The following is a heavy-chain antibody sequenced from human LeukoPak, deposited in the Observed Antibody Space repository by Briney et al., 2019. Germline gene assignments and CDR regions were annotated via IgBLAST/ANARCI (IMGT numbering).Heavy chain of an antibody. V-gene: IGHV3-23*01. CDR3: AKSSQYYYSHMDA. J-gene: IGHJ6*03. CDR2: ISGSSGST. Sequence: GGSLRLSCAASRFTFSNYAMSWVRQAPGKGPEWVSGISGSSGSTNYADSVKGRFTVSRDNSKNTLYLQLNSLRAEDTAVYYCAKSSQYYYSHMDAWGRGTTVTVSS. CDR1: RFTFSNYA.